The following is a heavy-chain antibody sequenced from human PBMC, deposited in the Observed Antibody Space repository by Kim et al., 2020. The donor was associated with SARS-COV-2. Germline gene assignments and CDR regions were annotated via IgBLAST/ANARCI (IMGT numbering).Heavy chain of an antibody. V-gene: IGHV3-48*02. CDR2: ISSSGDTV. Sequence: GGSLRLSCAASGLIFSGYSMTWVRQPPGKGLEWVSFISSSGDTVYYADSVKGRFTISRDNVKNSLYLQMSSVRDEDTGVYYCARDNWVDYWGQGTLVTVSS. CDR3: ARDNWVDY. J-gene: IGHJ4*02. D-gene: IGHD1-1*01. CDR1: GLIFSGYS.